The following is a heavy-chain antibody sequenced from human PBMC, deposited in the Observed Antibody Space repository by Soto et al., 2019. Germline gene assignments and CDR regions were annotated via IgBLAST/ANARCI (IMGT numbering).Heavy chain of an antibody. D-gene: IGHD3-22*01. CDR3: ARKSYYYDSSGYYWDY. V-gene: IGHV4-4*02. CDR1: GGSISSSNW. J-gene: IGHJ4*02. Sequence: PSETLSLTCAVSGGSISSSNWWSWVRQPPGKGLEWIGEIYHSGSTNYNPSLKSRVTISVDKSKNQFSLKLSSVTAADTAVYYCARKSYYYDSSGYYWDYWGQGTLVTVSS. CDR2: IYHSGST.